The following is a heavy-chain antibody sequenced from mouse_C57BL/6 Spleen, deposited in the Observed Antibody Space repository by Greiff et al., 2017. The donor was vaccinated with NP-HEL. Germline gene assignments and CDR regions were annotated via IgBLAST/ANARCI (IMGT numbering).Heavy chain of an antibody. CDR1: GFSLTSYG. Sequence: LQESGPGLVQPSQSLSITCTVSGFSLTSYGVHWVRQSPGKGLEWLGVIWSGGSTDYNAAFISRLSISKDNSKSQVFFKMNSLQADDTAIYYCARGGVTTGFDYWGQGTTLTVSS. V-gene: IGHV2-2*01. CDR2: IWSGGST. J-gene: IGHJ2*01. CDR3: ARGGVTTGFDY. D-gene: IGHD2-2*01.